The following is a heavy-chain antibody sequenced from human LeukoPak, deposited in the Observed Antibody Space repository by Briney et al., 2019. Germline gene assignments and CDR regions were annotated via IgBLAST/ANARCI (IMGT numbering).Heavy chain of an antibody. CDR1: GGSISSSSYY. J-gene: IGHJ4*02. CDR2: IYYSGST. D-gene: IGHD5-18*01. CDR3: ATKKRGYSYDYGLAYFDY. Sequence: SETLSLTCTVSGGSISSSSYYWGWIRQPPGKGLEWIGSIYYSGSTYYNPSLKSRVTISVDTSKNQFSLKLSSVTAADTAVYYCATKKRGYSYDYGLAYFDYWGQGTLVTVSS. V-gene: IGHV4-39*07.